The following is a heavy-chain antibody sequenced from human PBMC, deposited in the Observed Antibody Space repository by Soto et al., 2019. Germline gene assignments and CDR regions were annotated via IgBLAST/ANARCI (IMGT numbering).Heavy chain of an antibody. CDR1: GYTFTGYY. D-gene: IGHD3-10*01. J-gene: IGHJ4*02. CDR2: INPNSGGT. Sequence: GPSVKVSCKASGYTFTGYYMHWVRQAPGQGLEWMGWINPNSGGTNYAQKFQGWVTMTRDTSISTAYMELSRLRSDDTAVYYCARGRSGSSLWDLYYFDEWGQGTLVTGSS. CDR3: ARGRSGSSLWDLYYFDE. V-gene: IGHV1-2*04.